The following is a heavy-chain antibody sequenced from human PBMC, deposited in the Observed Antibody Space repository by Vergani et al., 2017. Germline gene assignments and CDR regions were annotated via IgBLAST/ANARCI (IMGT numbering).Heavy chain of an antibody. V-gene: IGHV3-23*01. CDR3: AKRGLTGSSLDY. D-gene: IGHD7-27*01. CDR1: GFTFSSYA. Sequence: EVQLLESGGGLVQPGGSLRLSCAASGFTFSSYAMSWVRQAPGKGLEWVSHISRSGDTTYYTDSVKGRFTISRDNSANTLHLQMNSLRAEDTALYYCAKRGLTGSSLDYWGQGTLVTVSS. J-gene: IGHJ4*02. CDR2: ISRSGDTT.